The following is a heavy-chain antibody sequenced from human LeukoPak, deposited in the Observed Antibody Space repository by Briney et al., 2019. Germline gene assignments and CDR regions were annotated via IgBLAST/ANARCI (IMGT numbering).Heavy chain of an antibody. CDR2: IYYSGST. Sequence: SETLSLTCTVSGGSISSYYWSWIRQPPGKGLEWIGYIYYSGSTNYNPSFKSRVTISVDTSKNQFSLKLSSVTAADTAVYYCARERGYCSSTSCYTPHYYYGMDVWGQGTTVTVSS. J-gene: IGHJ6*02. CDR1: GGSISSYY. V-gene: IGHV4-59*01. CDR3: ARERGYCSSTSCYTPHYYYGMDV. D-gene: IGHD2-2*02.